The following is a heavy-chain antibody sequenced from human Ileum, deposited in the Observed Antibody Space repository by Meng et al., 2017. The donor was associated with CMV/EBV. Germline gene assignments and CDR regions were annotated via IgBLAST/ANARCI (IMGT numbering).Heavy chain of an antibody. D-gene: IGHD3-10*01. CDR1: GYTFTSYF. CDR3: TREIMVRGIISGYFDY. J-gene: IGHJ4*02. CDR2: INPTDGTT. V-gene: IGHV1-46*01. Sequence: ASVKVSCKASGYTFTSYFIHWVRQAPGQGLEWMGIINPTDGTTHYAQKLQGRVTMFRDTSTSTVYMELSNLRSDDAAVYYCTREIMVRGIISGYFDYWGQGTLVTVSS.